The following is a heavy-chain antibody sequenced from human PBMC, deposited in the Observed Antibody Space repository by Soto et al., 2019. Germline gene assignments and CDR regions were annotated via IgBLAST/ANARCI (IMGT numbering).Heavy chain of an antibody. J-gene: IGHJ4*02. D-gene: IGHD4-17*01. V-gene: IGHV4-59*02. CDR1: GGSVSSYY. Sequence: SETLSLTCTVSGGSVSSYYWSWIRQPPGKGLEWIGYIHNSGSSNHNPSLKSRVTLSVDTSKNQLSLKMSSVTAADTAVYYCARSPRTTVTTFDYWGQGTLVTVSS. CDR2: IHNSGSS. CDR3: ARSPRTTVTTFDY.